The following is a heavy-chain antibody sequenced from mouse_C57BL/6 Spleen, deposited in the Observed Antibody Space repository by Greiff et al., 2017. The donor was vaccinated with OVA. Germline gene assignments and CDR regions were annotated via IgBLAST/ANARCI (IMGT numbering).Heavy chain of an antibody. CDR2: VNPNNGGT. CDR1: GYTFTDYN. D-gene: IGHD2-3*01. V-gene: IGHV1-22*01. J-gene: IGHJ2*01. Sequence: VQLQQSGPELVKPGASVKMSCKASGYTFTDYNMHWVKQSHGKSLEWIGYVNPNNGGTSYNQKFKGKATLTVNKSSSTAYMELRSLTSEDSAVYYCARGWLLRGYFDYWGQGTTLTVSS. CDR3: ARGWLLRGYFDY.